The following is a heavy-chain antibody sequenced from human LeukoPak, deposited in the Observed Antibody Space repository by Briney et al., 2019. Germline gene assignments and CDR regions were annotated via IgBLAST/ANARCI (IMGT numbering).Heavy chain of an antibody. V-gene: IGHV4-4*07. D-gene: IGHD1-26*01. J-gene: IGHJ4*02. CDR3: ARENSGSYREFDY. CDR2: IYTSRST. CDR1: GGSISSYY. Sequence: SETLSLTCTVSGGSISSYYWSWIRQPAGKGLEWIGRIYTSRSTNYNASLKSRVSMSVDTSKNQFSLKLGSVTAADTAVFYCARENSGSYREFDYWGQGTLVTVSS.